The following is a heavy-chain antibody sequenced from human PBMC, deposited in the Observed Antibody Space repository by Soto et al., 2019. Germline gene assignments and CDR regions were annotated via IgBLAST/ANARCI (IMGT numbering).Heavy chain of an antibody. CDR1: GGSISSSN. CDR2: INSGSSLI. J-gene: IGHJ4*02. D-gene: IGHD1-26*01. CDR3: ARTIVGATVRFDY. Sequence: ETLSLTCAVSGGSISSSNWWSWVRQAPGKGLEWVSYINSGSSLIYYADSVRGRFTISRDNAKNLLYLQMDSLRAEDTAVYYCARTIVGATVRFDYWGQGTQVTVSS. V-gene: IGHV3-48*01.